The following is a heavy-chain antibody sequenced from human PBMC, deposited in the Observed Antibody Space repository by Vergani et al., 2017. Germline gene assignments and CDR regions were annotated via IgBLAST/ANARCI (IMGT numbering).Heavy chain of an antibody. Sequence: VQLVESGGGLVQPGGSLRLSCTASGLTFSNYWMQWVRQAPGKGLMWVSRINSDGDSTSYADSVKGRFTISRDNAKNTLYLQMDSLRAEDTAVYYCARDGWELLDYFYYMDVWGKXP. CDR2: INSDGDST. CDR1: GLTFSNYW. V-gene: IGHV3-74*01. J-gene: IGHJ6*03. D-gene: IGHD1-26*01. CDR3: ARDGWELLDYFYYMDV.